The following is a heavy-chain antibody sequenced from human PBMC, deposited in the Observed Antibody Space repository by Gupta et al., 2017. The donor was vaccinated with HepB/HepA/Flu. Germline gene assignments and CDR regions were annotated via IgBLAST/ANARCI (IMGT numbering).Heavy chain of an antibody. CDR2: TYYRSKWYN. V-gene: IGHV6-1*01. D-gene: IGHD6-19*01. J-gene: IGHJ4*02. Sequence: AAWNWIRQSPSRGLEWLGRTYYRSKWYNDYAVSVKSRITINPDTSKNQFSLQLNSVTPEDTAVYYCARSIAVAGNFDYWGQGTLVNGYS. CDR3: ARSIAVAGNFDY. CDR1: AA.